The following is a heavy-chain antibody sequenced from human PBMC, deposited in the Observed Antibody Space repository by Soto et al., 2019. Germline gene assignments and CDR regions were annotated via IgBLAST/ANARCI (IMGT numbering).Heavy chain of an antibody. V-gene: IGHV3-33*01. CDR1: GFTFSNYG. D-gene: IGHD3-10*01. CDR3: ARDDEYSGNGMDA. Sequence: QVQLVESGGGVVQPGRSLRLSCAASGFTFSNYGMHWVRQAPGKGLEWVAVILNDGSNRYHADYVKDRFTISRDNSQNSLYLQMNSLRAEDTAVYYCARDDEYSGNGMDAWGKGTTVTVSP. J-gene: IGHJ6*04. CDR2: ILNDGSNR.